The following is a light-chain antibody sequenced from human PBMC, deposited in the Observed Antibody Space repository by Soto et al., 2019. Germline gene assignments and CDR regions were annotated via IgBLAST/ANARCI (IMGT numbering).Light chain of an antibody. Sequence: EIVMTQSPATLSVSPGERATLSCRASQSVSSNLAWYQHKPGQAPRLLIYGASTRATGIPARFSGSGSGTAFTLTISSLQSEDFAVYYCQQYNNWPPTFGNATRLEIK. CDR3: QQYNNWPPT. V-gene: IGKV3-15*01. J-gene: IGKJ5*01. CDR1: QSVSSN. CDR2: GAS.